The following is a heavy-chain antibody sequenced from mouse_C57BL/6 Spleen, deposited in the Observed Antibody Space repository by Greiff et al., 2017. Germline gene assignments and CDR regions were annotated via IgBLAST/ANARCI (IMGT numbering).Heavy chain of an antibody. J-gene: IGHJ4*01. CDR3: ARGFFYYAMDY. V-gene: IGHV1-55*01. CDR1: GYTFTSYW. Sequence: VQLQQPGAELVKPGASVKMSCEASGYTFTSYWITWVKQRPGQGLEWIGDIYPGSGSTNYNEKFKSKATLTVDTSSSTAYMQLSSLTSEDSAVYYCARGFFYYAMDYWGQGTSVTVSS. CDR2: IYPGSGST.